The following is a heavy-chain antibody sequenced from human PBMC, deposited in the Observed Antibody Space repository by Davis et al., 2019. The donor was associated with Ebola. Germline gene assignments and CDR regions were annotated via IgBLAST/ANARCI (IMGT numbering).Heavy chain of an antibody. CDR1: GFTVSSNY. V-gene: IGHV3-66*01. Sequence: PGGSLRPSCAPSGFTVSSNYMSWVRQAPGKGLEWVSVIYSGGSTYYADSVKGRFTISRDNSKNTLYLQMNSLRAEDTAVYYCARDITLRGPFDPWGQGTLVTVSS. CDR3: ARDITLRGPFDP. CDR2: IYSGGST. J-gene: IGHJ5*02. D-gene: IGHD3-10*01.